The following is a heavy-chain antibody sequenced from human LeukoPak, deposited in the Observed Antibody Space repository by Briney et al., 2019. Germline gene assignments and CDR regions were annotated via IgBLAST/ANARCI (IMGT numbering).Heavy chain of an antibody. Sequence: PSETLSLTCTVSGGSISNNFWTWIGQPPGKGLECIGFMYYSESASYNPSLNSRVTVSVDKSKNQISLKLTSVTAADTAVYYCARFPASAEYRHYYHMDVWGKGTTVTVSS. J-gene: IGHJ6*03. V-gene: IGHV4-59*01. CDR1: GGSISNNF. D-gene: IGHD6-25*01. CDR3: ARFPASAEYRHYYHMDV. CDR2: MYYSESA.